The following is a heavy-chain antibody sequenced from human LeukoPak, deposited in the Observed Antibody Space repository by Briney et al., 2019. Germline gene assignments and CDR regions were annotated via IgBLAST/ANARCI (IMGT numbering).Heavy chain of an antibody. D-gene: IGHD3-22*01. CDR3: AKIYGRDSSGYCFDY. Sequence: GGSLRVSCAASGFTFSSYAMSWVRQAPGKGLEWVSAISGSGGSTYYADSVKGRFTISRDNSKNTLYLQMSSLRAEDTAVYYCAKIYGRDSSGYCFDYWGQGTLGTVSS. CDR1: GFTFSSYA. CDR2: ISGSGGST. J-gene: IGHJ4*02. V-gene: IGHV3-23*01.